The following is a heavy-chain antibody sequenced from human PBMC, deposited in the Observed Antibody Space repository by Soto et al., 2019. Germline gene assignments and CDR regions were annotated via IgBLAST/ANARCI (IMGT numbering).Heavy chain of an antibody. J-gene: IGHJ4*02. CDR1: GGTFHNYA. CDR3: ARLIGEGYFGTYALDY. V-gene: IGHV1-69*06. D-gene: IGHD3-10*01. Sequence: QVQLVQSGAAVKKTGSSVKVSCKASGGTFHNYAISWVRQAPGQGLEWMGGIIHLFGTANYAQKFEGRVTIPADKSTDTAYMELSSLKAEDTAVYYCARLIGEGYFGTYALDYWGQGTLVTVSS. CDR2: IIHLFGTA.